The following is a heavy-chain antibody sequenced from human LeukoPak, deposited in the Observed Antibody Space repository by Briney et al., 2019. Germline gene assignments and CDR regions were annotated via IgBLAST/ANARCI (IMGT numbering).Heavy chain of an antibody. CDR1: SGSISSRSYY. D-gene: IGHD4-23*01. J-gene: IGHJ4*02. CDR2: IYYSGST. V-gene: IGHV4-39*01. Sequence: SETLSLTCTVSSGSISSRSYYWGWIRQPPGKGLEWIGSIYYSGSTHYNPSLKSRVTISVDTSKNRFSLKLSSVTAADTAVYYCARHPQSVAVDYWAREPWSPSPQ. CDR3: ARHPQSVAVDY.